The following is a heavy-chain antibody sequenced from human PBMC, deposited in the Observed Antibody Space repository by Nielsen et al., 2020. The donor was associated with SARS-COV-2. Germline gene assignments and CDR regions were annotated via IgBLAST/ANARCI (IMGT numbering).Heavy chain of an antibody. D-gene: IGHD3-10*01. V-gene: IGHV4-30-4*01. J-gene: IGHJ6*02. Sequence: SETLSLTCTVSGGSISSGDYYWSWIRQPPGKGLEWIGYIYYSGSTYYNPSLKSRVTISVDTSKNQFSLKLSSVTAADTAVYYCARAFYYYGSGSYSYYYGMDVWGQGTTVTVSS. CDR2: IYYSGST. CDR1: GGSISSGDYY. CDR3: ARAFYYYGSGSYSYYYGMDV.